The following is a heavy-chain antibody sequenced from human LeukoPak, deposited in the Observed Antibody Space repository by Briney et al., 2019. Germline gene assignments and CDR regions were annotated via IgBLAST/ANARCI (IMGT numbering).Heavy chain of an antibody. Sequence: GGSLRLSCAASGFTFSSYVMHWVRQAPGKGLEWVAVISYDGSNKYYADSVKGRFTISRDNSKNTLYLQMNSLRAEDTAVYYCARYSSGLDYWGQGTLVTVSS. J-gene: IGHJ4*02. V-gene: IGHV3-30*04. D-gene: IGHD6-19*01. CDR2: ISYDGSNK. CDR3: ARYSSGLDY. CDR1: GFTFSSYV.